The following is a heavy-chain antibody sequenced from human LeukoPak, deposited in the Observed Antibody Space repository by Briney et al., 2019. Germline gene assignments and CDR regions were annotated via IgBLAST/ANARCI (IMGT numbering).Heavy chain of an antibody. CDR1: GGSISGYR. J-gene: IGHJ3*02. CDR3: ARVYPISADAFDI. CDR2: IYYSGTT. D-gene: IGHD3-3*01. Sequence: SETLSLTCTVSGGSISGYRWSWIRQPPGKGLEWIGYIYYSGTTNYNPSLKSRVTMSLDTSKNQFSLKLSSVTAADTAVYYCARVYPISADAFDIWGQGTMVTVSS. V-gene: IGHV4-59*01.